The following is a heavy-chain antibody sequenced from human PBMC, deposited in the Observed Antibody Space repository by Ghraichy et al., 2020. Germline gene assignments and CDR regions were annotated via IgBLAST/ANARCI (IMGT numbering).Heavy chain of an antibody. V-gene: IGHV4-39*01. D-gene: IGHD3-9*01. CDR3: ATRSRRYDILTGYYFDY. J-gene: IGHJ4*02. CDR1: GDSISSSSYF. CDR2: IYYSGST. Sequence: TLSLTCGVSGDSISSSSYFWGWIRQPPGKGLEWIGSIYYSGSTYYNPSLKSRVTISVDTSKNQLSLKLSSVTAADTAVFYCATRSRRYDILTGYYFDYWGQGTLVTVSS.